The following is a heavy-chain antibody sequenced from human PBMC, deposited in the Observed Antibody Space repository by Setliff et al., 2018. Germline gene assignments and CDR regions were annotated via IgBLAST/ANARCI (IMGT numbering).Heavy chain of an antibody. CDR3: ARDTRDKYDSSGYYLSLDS. Sequence: SVKVSCKSSAYIFNSYGISWVRQAPGQGLEWMGRIIPVFRTADYAQKFRGRVTITADEVARTAYMELSTLRSEDTAVYYCARDTRDKYDSSGYYLSLDSWGQGSLVTVSS. J-gene: IGHJ4*02. D-gene: IGHD3-22*01. V-gene: IGHV1-69*13. CDR2: IIPVFRTA. CDR1: AYIFNSYG.